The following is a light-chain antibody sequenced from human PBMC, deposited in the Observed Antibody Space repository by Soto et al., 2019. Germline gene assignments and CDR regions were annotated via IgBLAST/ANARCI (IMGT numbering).Light chain of an antibody. CDR1: QNIGTS. V-gene: IGKV1-5*01. CDR2: DAS. Sequence: DIQMTQSPSTLSASVGDRVTITCRASQNIGTSLAWYQQTPGKAPKLLISDASTLESGVPSRFSGRASGTDFSLTISNLQPEDFATYFCQQSKTFPLTFGGGTKVDIK. CDR3: QQSKTFPLT. J-gene: IGKJ4*01.